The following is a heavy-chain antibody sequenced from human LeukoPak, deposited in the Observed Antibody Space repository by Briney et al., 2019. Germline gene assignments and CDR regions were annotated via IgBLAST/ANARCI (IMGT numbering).Heavy chain of an antibody. V-gene: IGHV3-23*01. Sequence: GGSLRLSCTASGFSFRSFAMSWVRQAPGQGLEWVSSISGGGEDTYYADSVKGRFTISRDNSETTLYLQMNSLGAEDTALYYCARTIAQYTNTWLYYYYGLDVWGQGTTVTVSS. CDR3: ARTIAQYTNTWLYYYYGLDV. CDR1: GFSFRSFA. J-gene: IGHJ6*02. D-gene: IGHD6-13*01. CDR2: ISGGGEDT.